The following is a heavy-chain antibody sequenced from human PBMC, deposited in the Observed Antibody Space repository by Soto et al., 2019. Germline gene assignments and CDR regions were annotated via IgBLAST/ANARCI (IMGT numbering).Heavy chain of an antibody. CDR1: GDSISSYX. CDR2: LYYGRSA. D-gene: IGHD3-22*01. CDR3: ALRXMAVVPEY. Sequence: QVQLQESGPGLVKPSETLSLTCAVSGDSISSYXCMWIRQPPGKGLESIGYLYYGRSANYNPSLKSXXXXSXXXXXXXXXXXXXXXXXXXXXXYXCALRXMAVVPEYWGQGTLVTVSS. V-gene: IGHV4-59*01. J-gene: IGHJ4*02.